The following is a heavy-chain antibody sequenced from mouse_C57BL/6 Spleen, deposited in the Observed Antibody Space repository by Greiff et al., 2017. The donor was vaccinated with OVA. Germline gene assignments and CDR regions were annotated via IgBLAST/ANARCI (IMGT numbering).Heavy chain of an antibody. Sequence: VQLQQSGAELVRPGTSVKLSCKASGYTFTSYWMHWVKQRPGQGLAWIGVIDPSDSYTNYNQKFKGKATLTVDTSSNTAYMQLSSLTSKDSAVYYCAREYYGSSLYYFDYWGQGTTLTVSS. J-gene: IGHJ2*01. CDR1: GYTFTSYW. V-gene: IGHV1-59*01. CDR2: IDPSDSYT. CDR3: AREYYGSSLYYFDY. D-gene: IGHD1-1*01.